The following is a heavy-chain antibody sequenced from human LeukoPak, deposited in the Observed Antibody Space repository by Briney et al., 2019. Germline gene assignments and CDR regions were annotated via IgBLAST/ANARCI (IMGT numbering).Heavy chain of an antibody. CDR2: IKGDGSEK. Sequence: GGSLRLSCAASGFIFKNYWMAWVRQAPGKGLEWVANIKGDGSEKYYVDSLKGRFTISRDNAKNSLYLQMNSLRPEDTAVYYCARDNDLLRYFDWPLDYWGQGTLVTVSS. V-gene: IGHV3-7*01. CDR3: ARDNDLLRYFDWPLDY. CDR1: GFIFKNYW. J-gene: IGHJ4*02. D-gene: IGHD3-9*01.